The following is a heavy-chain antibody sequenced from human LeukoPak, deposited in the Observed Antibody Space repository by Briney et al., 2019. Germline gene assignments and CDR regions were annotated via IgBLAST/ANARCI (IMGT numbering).Heavy chain of an antibody. CDR2: VIPILGTT. V-gene: IGHV1-69*05. J-gene: IGHJ4*02. CDR3: ARDAGSATLGFDS. CDR1: GTTFSRSA. Sequence: SVKVSCKASGTTFSRSAISWVRQAPGQGLEWIGGVIPILGTTNYAQKFQDRVSITTDESTSTASMEVSSLRSVDTAVYFCARDAGSATLGFDSWGQGTLVTVSS. D-gene: IGHD1-26*01.